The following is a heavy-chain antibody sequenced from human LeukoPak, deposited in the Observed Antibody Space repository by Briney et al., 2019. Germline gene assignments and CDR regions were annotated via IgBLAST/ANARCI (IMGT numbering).Heavy chain of an antibody. CDR2: IKQDGSEK. V-gene: IGHV3-7*01. J-gene: IGHJ5*02. CDR1: GFTFSSYW. Sequence: GGSLRLSCAASGFTFSSYWMSWARQAPGKGLEWVANIKQDGSEKYYVDSVKGRFTISRDNAKNSLYLQMNSLRAEDTAVYYCARDSGGGSSSWFDPWGQGTLVTVSS. CDR3: ARDSGGGSSSWFDP. D-gene: IGHD2-15*01.